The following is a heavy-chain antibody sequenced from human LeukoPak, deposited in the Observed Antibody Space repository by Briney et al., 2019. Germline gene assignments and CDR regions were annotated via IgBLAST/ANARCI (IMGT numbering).Heavy chain of an antibody. D-gene: IGHD1-26*01. CDR1: GSTFTSYS. V-gene: IGHV3-23*01. J-gene: IGHJ4*02. CDR3: AKGGKWDVTPFDY. Sequence: GGSLRLSCAASGSTFTSYSMNWVRQAPGKGLEWVSTISGGGGSTYYADSVKGRLTISRDNSKNTLYLQVNSLRAEDTAVYYCAKGGKWDVTPFDYWGQGTLVTVSS. CDR2: ISGGGGST.